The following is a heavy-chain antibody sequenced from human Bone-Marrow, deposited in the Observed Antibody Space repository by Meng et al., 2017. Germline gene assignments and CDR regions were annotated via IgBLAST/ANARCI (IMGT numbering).Heavy chain of an antibody. CDR2: IKSKPDGETI. CDR1: GFTFSNAY. D-gene: IGHD4-17*01. J-gene: IGHJ5*02. V-gene: IGHV3-15*01. Sequence: GESLKISCEGSGFTFSNAYMTWVRQVPGKRLEWVGRIKSKPDGETIDYAAPVKGRFTISRDNSKNTLYLQMNSLRAEDTAVYYCARDKNRDYGDYNWFDPWGQGTLVTVSS. CDR3: ARDKNRDYGDYNWFDP.